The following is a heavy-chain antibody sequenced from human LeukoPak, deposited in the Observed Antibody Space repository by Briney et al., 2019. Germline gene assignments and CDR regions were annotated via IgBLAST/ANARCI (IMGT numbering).Heavy chain of an antibody. Sequence: GGSLRLSCAASRVTLSRYWMSWVREAPGEGLECVATIKQDGSEEYSVDSLKCGFTTSREKATNSLYLQMKRLGAEDTAVYYCARLGYCSGGSCYRKQLHPLDYGGQGTLVTVSS. CDR3: ARLGYCSGGSCYRKQLHPLDY. D-gene: IGHD2-15*01. CDR1: RVTLSRYW. J-gene: IGHJ4*02. V-gene: IGHV3-7*01. CDR2: IKQDGSEE.